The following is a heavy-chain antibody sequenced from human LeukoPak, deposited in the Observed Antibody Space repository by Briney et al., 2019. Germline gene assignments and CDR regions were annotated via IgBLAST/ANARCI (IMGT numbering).Heavy chain of an antibody. CDR3: ARDRENCSGGSCYPDAFDI. CDR2: ISSSSSYI. Sequence: PGGSLRLSCAASGFTFSSYSMNWVRQAPGKGLEWVSSISSSSSYIYYADSVKGRFTISRDNAKNSLYLQMNSLRAEDTAVYYCARDRENCSGGSCYPDAFDIWGQGTMVTVSS. D-gene: IGHD2-15*01. V-gene: IGHV3-21*01. J-gene: IGHJ3*02. CDR1: GFTFSSYS.